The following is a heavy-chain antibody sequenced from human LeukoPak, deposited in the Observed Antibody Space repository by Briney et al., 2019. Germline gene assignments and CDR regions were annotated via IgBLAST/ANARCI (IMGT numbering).Heavy chain of an antibody. Sequence: GGSLSLSCAASGFTFSSYAMSWVHQAPGKGLEWVSAISGSGGSTYYADSVKGRFTISRDDSKNTLYLQMNSLRAEDTAVYYCAKEADRGIAAAGNRIDYWGQGTLVTVSS. CDR1: GFTFSSYA. J-gene: IGHJ4*02. CDR2: ISGSGGST. V-gene: IGHV3-23*01. CDR3: AKEADRGIAAAGNRIDY. D-gene: IGHD6-13*01.